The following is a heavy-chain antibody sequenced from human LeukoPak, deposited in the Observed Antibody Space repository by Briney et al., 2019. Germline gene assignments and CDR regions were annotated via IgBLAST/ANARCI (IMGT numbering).Heavy chain of an antibody. CDR1: GGSISSYY. CDR3: ATLESAAAGVDY. Sequence: SETLSLTCTVSGGSISSYYWSWIRQPPGKGLEWIGYIYYSGSTNYNPSLKSRVTMSVDTSKNQFSLELSSVTAADTAVYYCATLESAAAGVDYWGQGTLVTVSS. J-gene: IGHJ4*02. D-gene: IGHD6-13*01. V-gene: IGHV4-59*08. CDR2: IYYSGST.